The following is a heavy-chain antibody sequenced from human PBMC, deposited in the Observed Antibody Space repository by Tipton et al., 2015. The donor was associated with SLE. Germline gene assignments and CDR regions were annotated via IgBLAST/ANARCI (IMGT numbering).Heavy chain of an antibody. CDR3: ARGGTGDATNPFDP. V-gene: IGHV4-39*07. Sequence: TLSLTCTVSGGSISSSGYYWSWIRQPPGKGLEWVGEINHSGRTNYSPSLKSRVTISMDASKNQFSLKLASMTAADTAVYYCARGGTGDATNPFDPWGQGVVVTVSS. CDR1: GGSISSSGYY. J-gene: IGHJ5*02. D-gene: IGHD1-26*01. CDR2: INHSGRT.